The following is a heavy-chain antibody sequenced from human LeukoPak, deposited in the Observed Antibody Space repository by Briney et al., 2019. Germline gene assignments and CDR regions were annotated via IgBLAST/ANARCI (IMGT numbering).Heavy chain of an antibody. D-gene: IGHD3-22*01. CDR2: IYPGDSET. V-gene: IGHV5-51*01. CDR1: GYSFTNYW. Sequence: GESLKISCKGSGYSFTNYWIGWVRQMPGKGLEWMGIIYPGDSETRYSPSFQGQVTISADKSISTAYLQWSSLKASDAAMYYCGRHRRGYHSSGYHFDYWGQGTLVTVSS. CDR3: GRHRRGYHSSGYHFDY. J-gene: IGHJ4*02.